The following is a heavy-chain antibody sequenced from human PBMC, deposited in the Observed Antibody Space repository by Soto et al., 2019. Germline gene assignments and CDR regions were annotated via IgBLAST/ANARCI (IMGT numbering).Heavy chain of an antibody. CDR1: GGTFSSYA. CDR3: ARGVATTNGGYYYYYYGMDV. Sequence: SLKVSCKASGGTFSSYAISWVRQDTGQGLEWMGGIIPIFGTANYAQKFQGRVTITADESTSTAYMELSSLRSEDTAVYYCARGVATTNGGYYYYYYGMDVWGQGTTVTVSS. J-gene: IGHJ6*02. D-gene: IGHD5-12*01. V-gene: IGHV1-69*13. CDR2: IIPIFGTA.